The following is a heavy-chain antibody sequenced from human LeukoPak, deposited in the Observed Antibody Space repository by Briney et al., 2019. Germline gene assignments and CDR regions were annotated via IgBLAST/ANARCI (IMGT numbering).Heavy chain of an antibody. CDR3: ARGRQDVTMIVVVMTAVSYYLDV. J-gene: IGHJ6*03. V-gene: IGHV4-34*01. Sequence: PSETLSLTCAVYGESFSGYYWSWIRQPPGKGLEWIGDITHTGSTNYNPSLKSRVTISVDTSKNQFSLKLSSVTAADTAVYYCARGRQDVTMIVVVMTAVSYYLDVWGKGTTVTVS. CDR2: ITHTGST. CDR1: GESFSGYY. D-gene: IGHD3-22*01.